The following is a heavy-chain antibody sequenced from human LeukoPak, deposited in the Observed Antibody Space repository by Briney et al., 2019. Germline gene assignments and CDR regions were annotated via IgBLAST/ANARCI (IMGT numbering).Heavy chain of an antibody. J-gene: IGHJ4*02. CDR2: MWNDGSKQ. D-gene: IGHD1-7*01. CDR3: ARGDWNYDY. Sequence: GGSLRLSCAGSGFTFSHYGIHWLRQAPGKGLEWVALMWNDGSKQYYADSVKGRFTISRDNSKNTVDLQMNSLRAEDTAVYYCARGDWNYDYWGQGTLVTVSS. CDR1: GFTFSHYG. V-gene: IGHV3-33*01.